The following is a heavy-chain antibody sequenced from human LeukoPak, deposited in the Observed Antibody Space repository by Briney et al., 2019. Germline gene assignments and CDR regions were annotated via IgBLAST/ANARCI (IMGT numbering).Heavy chain of an antibody. CDR1: GFTFSSYA. Sequence: GGSLRLSCAASGFTFSSYAMHWVRQAPGKGLEWVAVISYDGSNKYYADSVKGRFTISRDNSKNTLYLQMNSLRAGDTAVYYCARDANGGNTDFDYWGQGTLVTVSS. J-gene: IGHJ4*02. CDR3: ARDANGGNTDFDY. CDR2: ISYDGSNK. D-gene: IGHD4-23*01. V-gene: IGHV3-30*04.